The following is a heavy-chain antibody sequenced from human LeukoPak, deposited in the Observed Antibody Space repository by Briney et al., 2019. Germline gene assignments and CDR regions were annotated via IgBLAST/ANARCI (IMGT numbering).Heavy chain of an antibody. J-gene: IGHJ4*02. CDR1: GGSISSGSYY. CDR3: ARDTRGSGWFSAYYFDY. Sequence: TLSLTCTVSGGSISSGSYYWSWIRQPAGKGLEWIGRIYTSGSTNYNPSLKSRVTISVDTSKNQFSLKLSSVTAADTAVYYCARDTRGSGWFSAYYFDYWGQGTLVTVSS. CDR2: IYTSGST. D-gene: IGHD6-19*01. V-gene: IGHV4-61*02.